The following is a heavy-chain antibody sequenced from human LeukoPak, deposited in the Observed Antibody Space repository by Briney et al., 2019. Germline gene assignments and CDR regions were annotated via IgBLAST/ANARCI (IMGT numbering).Heavy chain of an antibody. CDR2: IYSGGST. Sequence: GGSLRLSCAASGFTFSSYSMNWVRQAPGKGLEWVSVIYSGGSTYYADSVKGRFTISRDNSKNTLYLQMNSLRAEDTAVYYCARGYGKFDYWGQGTLVTVSS. J-gene: IGHJ4*02. CDR3: ARGYGKFDY. CDR1: GFTFSSYS. D-gene: IGHD3-16*01. V-gene: IGHV3-53*01.